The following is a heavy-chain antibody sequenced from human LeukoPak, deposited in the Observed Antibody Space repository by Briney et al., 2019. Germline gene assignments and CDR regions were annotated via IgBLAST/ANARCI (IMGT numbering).Heavy chain of an antibody. CDR3: AMEAAAGYHPFDY. CDR2: IYYSGST. D-gene: IGHD6-13*01. CDR1: GGSISSYY. Sequence: SETLSLTCTVSGGSISSYYWSWIRQPPGKGLEWIGYIYYSGSTNYNPSLKSRVTISVDTSKNQFSLQLNSVTPEDTAVYYCAMEAAAGYHPFDYWGQGTLVTVSS. V-gene: IGHV4-59*12. J-gene: IGHJ4*02.